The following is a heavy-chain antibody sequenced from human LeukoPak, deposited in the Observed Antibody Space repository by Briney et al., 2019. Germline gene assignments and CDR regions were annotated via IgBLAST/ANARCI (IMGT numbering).Heavy chain of an antibody. CDR1: DGSISSSTYY. CDR3: ARVFRATSAFDI. J-gene: IGHJ3*02. Sequence: SETLSLTCTVSDGSISSSTYYWAWIRQAPGKGLELIGSIYYTGSTYCNPSLKSRVTISVDTSKNQFSLKLSSVTAADTAVYYCARVFRATSAFDIWGQGTMVTVSS. CDR2: IYYTGST. V-gene: IGHV4-39*07.